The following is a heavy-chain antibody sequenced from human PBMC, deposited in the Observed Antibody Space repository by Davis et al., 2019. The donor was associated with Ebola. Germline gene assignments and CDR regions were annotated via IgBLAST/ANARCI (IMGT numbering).Heavy chain of an antibody. J-gene: IGHJ6*03. CDR2: IYPGDSDT. D-gene: IGHD6-19*01. CDR3: ARHMRIAVAGKDYYYYYYMDV. V-gene: IGHV5-51*01. CDR1: GYSFTTLW. Sequence: KVSCKGSGYSFTTLWIGWVRQMPGKGLEWMGIIYPGDSDTRYSPSFQGQVTISADKSISTAYLQWSSLKASDTAMYYCARHMRIAVAGKDYYYYYYMDVWGKGTTVTVSS.